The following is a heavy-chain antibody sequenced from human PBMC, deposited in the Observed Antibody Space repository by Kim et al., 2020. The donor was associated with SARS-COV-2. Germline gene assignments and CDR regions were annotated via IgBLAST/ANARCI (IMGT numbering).Heavy chain of an antibody. D-gene: IGHD4-17*01. V-gene: IGHV3-33*06. J-gene: IGHJ6*02. CDR3: AKDLLTTVTTAGYGMDV. CDR2: IWYDGSNK. Sequence: GGSLRPSCAASGFTFDSYGMHWVRQAPGKGLEWVAVIWYDGSNKYYADSVKGRFTISRDNSKNTLYLQMNSLRAEDTAVYYCAKDLLTTVTTAGYGMDVWGQGPTVTVSS. CDR1: GFTFDSYG.